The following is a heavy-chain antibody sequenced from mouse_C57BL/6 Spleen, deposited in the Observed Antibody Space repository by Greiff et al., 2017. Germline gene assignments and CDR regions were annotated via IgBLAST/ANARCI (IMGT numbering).Heavy chain of an antibody. J-gene: IGHJ3*01. CDR3: AREGAAQASFAY. CDR2: IDPSDSET. CDR1: GYTFTSYW. Sequence: QVHVKQPGAELVRPGSSVKLSCKASGYTFTSYWMHWVKQRPIQGLEWIGNIDPSDSETHYNQKFKDKATLTVDKSSSTAYMQRSSLTSEDSAVYYCAREGAAQASFAYWGQGTLVTVSA. D-gene: IGHD3-2*02. V-gene: IGHV1-52*01.